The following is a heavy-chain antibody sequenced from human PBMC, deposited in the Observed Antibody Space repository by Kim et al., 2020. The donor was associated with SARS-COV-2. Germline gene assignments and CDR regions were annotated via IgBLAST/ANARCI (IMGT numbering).Heavy chain of an antibody. V-gene: IGHV3-7*04. D-gene: IGHD2-21*01. CDR3: ARATYHGFDYGMDV. J-gene: IGHJ6*02. Sequence: DSVKGRFTIYRDNAKNSLYLQMNSLRAEDTAVYYCARATYHGFDYGMDVWGQGTTVTVSS.